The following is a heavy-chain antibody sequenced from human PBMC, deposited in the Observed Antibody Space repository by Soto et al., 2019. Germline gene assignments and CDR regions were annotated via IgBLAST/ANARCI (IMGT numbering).Heavy chain of an antibody. D-gene: IGHD3-10*01. J-gene: IGHJ4*02. Sequence: QLVETGGGSIQPGTSLTLSCAASGFSVSRNYMTLVRQAPGKGLEWVSFVYSGGATFYADSVKGRFILSRDDSRNTMYLQMNHLIAEDTAVYYCARVPGRLWGRGTLVTVAS. CDR2: VYSGGAT. CDR1: GFSVSRNY. V-gene: IGHV3-53*02. CDR3: ARVPGRL.